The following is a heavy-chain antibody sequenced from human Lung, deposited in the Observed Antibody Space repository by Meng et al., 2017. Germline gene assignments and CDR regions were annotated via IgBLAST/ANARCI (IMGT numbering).Heavy chain of an antibody. V-gene: IGHV1-2*06. CDR3: ARDENRSVAGKLFGDY. J-gene: IGHJ4*01. CDR1: GYNFPDYY. D-gene: IGHD6-13*01. CDR2: IDPKTGHT. Sequence: ASVKVSCKPSGYNFPDYYIHWVRRAPGQGLEWMGRIDPKTGHTHYALKFQGRVTMNGDTSISTAYMELSGLRSDDTAMYYCARDENRSVAGKLFGDYWGHGTLVTVSS.